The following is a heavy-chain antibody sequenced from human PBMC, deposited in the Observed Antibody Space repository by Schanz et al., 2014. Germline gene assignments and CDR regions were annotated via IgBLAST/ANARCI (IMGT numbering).Heavy chain of an antibody. D-gene: IGHD3-10*01. V-gene: IGHV3-11*04. Sequence: VHLVESGGGLVQPGGSLRLSCAASGFSFSDYYMSWIRQAPGKGLEWISYITGTGTVMYADSVKGRFTISRDNAKNSLYLQMNSLRAEDTAVYHCVSSGSYSSYAFWGQGTLVTVSS. CDR3: VSSGSYSSYAF. J-gene: IGHJ4*02. CDR1: GFSFSDYY. CDR2: ITGTGTV.